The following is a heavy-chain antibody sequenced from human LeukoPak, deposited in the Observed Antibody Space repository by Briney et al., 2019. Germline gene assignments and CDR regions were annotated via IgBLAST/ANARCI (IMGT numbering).Heavy chain of an antibody. CDR1: GGSFSGYY. V-gene: IGHV4-34*01. CDR2: INHSRGT. CDR3: GRSPGWTIAARPLDF. Sequence: SETLSLTCAVYGGSFSGYYWTWIRQPPGKGLEWIGEINHSRGTNYNPSLKSRVTISVDTSKNQFSLKLTSVTAADTALYYCGRSPGWTIAARPLDFWGQGALVTVSS. J-gene: IGHJ4*02. D-gene: IGHD6-6*01.